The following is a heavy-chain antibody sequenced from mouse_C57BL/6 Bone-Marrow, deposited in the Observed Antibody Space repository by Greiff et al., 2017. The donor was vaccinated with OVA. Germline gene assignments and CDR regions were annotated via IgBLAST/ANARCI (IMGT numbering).Heavy chain of an antibody. Sequence: VQLQESGPELVKPGASVKISCKASGYAFSSSWMNWVKQRPGKGLEWIGRLYPGDGDTNYNGKFKGKATLTADKSSSTAYMQLSSLTSEDSAVYFCARDYGEAMDYWGQGTSVTVSS. CDR3: ARDYGEAMDY. D-gene: IGHD2-13*01. V-gene: IGHV1-82*01. J-gene: IGHJ4*01. CDR1: GYAFSSSW. CDR2: LYPGDGDT.